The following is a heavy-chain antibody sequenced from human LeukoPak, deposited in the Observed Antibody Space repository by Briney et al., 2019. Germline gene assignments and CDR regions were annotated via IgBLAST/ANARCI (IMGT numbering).Heavy chain of an antibody. D-gene: IGHD1-1*01. CDR2: IYYSGST. J-gene: IGHJ4*02. CDR1: GGSISSGGYY. V-gene: IGHV4-31*03. CDR3: AGGGKNWNDVGSLDY. Sequence: SQTLSLTCTVSGGSISSGGYYWSWLRQHPGKGLEWIGYIYYSGSTYYNPSLKSRVTISVDTSKNQFSLKLSSVTAADTAVYYCAGGGKNWNDVGSLDYWGQGTLVTVSS.